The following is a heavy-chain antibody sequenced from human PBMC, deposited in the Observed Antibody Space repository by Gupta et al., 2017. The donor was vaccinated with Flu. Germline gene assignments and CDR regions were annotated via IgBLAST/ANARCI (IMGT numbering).Heavy chain of an antibody. J-gene: IGHJ6*01. CDR1: GGTFSSYA. D-gene: IGHD2-2*01. CDR3: ARDKVPAAIERYYYYYGMDV. CDR2: IIPIVGTA. Sequence: QVQLVQSGAAVKKPGSSVKVSCKASGGTFSSYAISWVRQGPGQGVEWMGGIIPIVGTANYAQKVQGRVTITADESTSTAYMELSSLRSEDTAVYYCARDKVPAAIERYYYYYGMDVWGQGTTVTVSS. V-gene: IGHV1-69*01.